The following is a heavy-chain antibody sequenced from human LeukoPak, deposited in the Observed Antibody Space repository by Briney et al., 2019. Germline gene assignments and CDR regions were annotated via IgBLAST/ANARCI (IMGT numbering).Heavy chain of an antibody. J-gene: IGHJ4*02. CDR2: ISWNSGSI. V-gene: IGHV3-9*01. CDR3: AKDSVATVVTLGFDY. D-gene: IGHD4-23*01. Sequence: GRSLRLSCAASGFTFDDYAMHWVRQAPGKGLEWVSGISWNSGSIGYADSVKGRFTISRDNAKNSLYLQMNSLSAEDTALYYCAKDSVATVVTLGFDYWGQGTLVTVSS. CDR1: GFTFDDYA.